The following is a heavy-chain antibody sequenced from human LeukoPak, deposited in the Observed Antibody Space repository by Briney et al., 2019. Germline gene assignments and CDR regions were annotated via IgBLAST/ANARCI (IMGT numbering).Heavy chain of an antibody. Sequence: ASVKVSCKASGYTFTGYYMHWVRQAPGQGLEWMGWINPNSGGTNYAQKFQGSVTMTRDTSISTAYMELTRLNSDDTAVYYCAKNMGYGDYWYFDLWGRGTLATVSS. CDR1: GYTFTGYY. CDR3: AKNMGYGDYWYFDL. V-gene: IGHV1-2*02. CDR2: INPNSGGT. J-gene: IGHJ2*01. D-gene: IGHD4-17*01.